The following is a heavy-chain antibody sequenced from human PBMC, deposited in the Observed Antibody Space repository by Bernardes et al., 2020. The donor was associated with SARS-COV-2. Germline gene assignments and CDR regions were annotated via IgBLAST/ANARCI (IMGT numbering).Heavy chain of an antibody. CDR3: ARGVFGVINAFDS. CDR1: GGSISSYY. J-gene: IGHJ4*02. V-gene: IGHV4-4*07. D-gene: IGHD3-3*01. CDR2: ISFSGST. Sequence: SETLSLTCTVSGGSISSYYWSWIRQPAGKGLEWIGRISFSGSTDYNPSLNSRVTMSVDMSKNQFSLRLSSVTAADTAVYYCARGVFGVINAFDSWGQGTLVPVSS.